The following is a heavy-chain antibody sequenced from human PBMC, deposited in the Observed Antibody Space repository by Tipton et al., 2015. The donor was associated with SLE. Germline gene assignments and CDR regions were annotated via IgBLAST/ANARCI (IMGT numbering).Heavy chain of an antibody. CDR1: GFTFSSYG. J-gene: IGHJ4*02. CDR3: AKAQSGSGSNFDY. CDR2: IRYDGSNK. D-gene: IGHD3-10*01. Sequence: SGFTFSSYGMHWVRQAPGKGLEWVAFIRYDGSNKYYADSVKGRFTISRDNSKNTLYLQMNSLRAEDTAVYYCAKAQSGSGSNFDYWGQGTLVTVSS. V-gene: IGHV3-30*02.